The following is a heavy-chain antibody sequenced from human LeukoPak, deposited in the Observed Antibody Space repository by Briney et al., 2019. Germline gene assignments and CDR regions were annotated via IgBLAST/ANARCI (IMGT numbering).Heavy chain of an antibody. D-gene: IGHD3-3*01. CDR3: ARDDTIFGVVIESRY. CDR1: GGTFSSYA. CDR2: IIPILGIA. J-gene: IGHJ4*02. V-gene: IGHV1-69*04. Sequence: ASVNVSCKASGGTFSSYAISWVRQAPGQGLEWMGRIIPILGIANYAQKFQGRVTITADKSTSTAYMELSSLRSEDTAVYYCARDDTIFGVVIESRYWGQGTLVTVSS.